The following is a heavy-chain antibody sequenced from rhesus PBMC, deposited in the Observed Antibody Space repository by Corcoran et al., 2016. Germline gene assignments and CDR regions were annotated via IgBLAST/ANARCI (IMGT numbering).Heavy chain of an antibody. CDR2: INGNSGDT. J-gene: IGHJ6*01. CDR3: ASYGYNWNYGLDS. Sequence: QVQLQESGPGLVKPSETLSPTCPVSGSSLSSHLWSCIRPPQGGGLEWIGEINGNSGDTNYNPSLKSRVTISNDASKNQFSLKLSSVTAAYTAVYYCASYGYNWNYGLDSWGQGVVVTVSS. D-gene: IGHD1-26*01. CDR1: GSSLSSHL. V-gene: IGHV4-80*01.